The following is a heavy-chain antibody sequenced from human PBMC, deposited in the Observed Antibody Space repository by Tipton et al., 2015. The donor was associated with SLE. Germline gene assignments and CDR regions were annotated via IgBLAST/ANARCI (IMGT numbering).Heavy chain of an antibody. CDR1: GGSISSHY. D-gene: IGHD2-15*01. Sequence: TLSLTCTVSGGSISSHYWRWIRQAPGKGLVWIGYISNRETTSYNPSLKSRVTISLDTSKNQFSLKLRSVTAADTAVYYCAGAWQGYCSGGTCYVLDYWGQGTLVTVSS. V-gene: IGHV4-59*11. CDR2: ISNRETT. J-gene: IGHJ4*02. CDR3: AGAWQGYCSGGTCYVLDY.